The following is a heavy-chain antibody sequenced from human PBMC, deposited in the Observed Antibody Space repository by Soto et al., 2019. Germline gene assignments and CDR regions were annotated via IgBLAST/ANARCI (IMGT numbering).Heavy chain of an antibody. V-gene: IGHV4-31*03. Sequence: QVQLQESGPGLVKPSQTLSLTCTVSGGSISSGGYYWSWLRQHPGKGLEWIGYIYYSGSTCYNPSLKSRVTISVDTSKNQVALKLSSVTAADTAVYYWARDRIGDRIRNYYYYGMDVWGQGTTVTVSS. D-gene: IGHD4-17*01. CDR2: IYYSGST. J-gene: IGHJ6*02. CDR3: ARDRIGDRIRNYYYYGMDV. CDR1: GGSISSGGYY.